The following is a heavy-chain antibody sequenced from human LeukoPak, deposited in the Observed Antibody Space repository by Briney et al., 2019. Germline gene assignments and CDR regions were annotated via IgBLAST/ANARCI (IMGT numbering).Heavy chain of an antibody. CDR1: GYTFTGYY. V-gene: IGHV1-69*13. CDR2: IIPIFGKA. D-gene: IGHD2-2*02. Sequence: SVKVSCKASGYTFTGYYMHWVRQAPGQGLEWMGGIIPIFGKANYAQKFQGRVTITADESASTAYMELSSLRSEDTAVYYCARVAGGRYCSSTSCYMRGWFDPWGQGTLVTVSS. J-gene: IGHJ5*02. CDR3: ARVAGGRYCSSTSCYMRGWFDP.